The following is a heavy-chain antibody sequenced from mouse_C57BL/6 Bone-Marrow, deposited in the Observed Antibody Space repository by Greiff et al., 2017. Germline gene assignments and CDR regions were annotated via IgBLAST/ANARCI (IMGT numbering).Heavy chain of an antibody. CDR1: GYTFTSYW. D-gene: IGHD4-1*01. CDR2: IDPSDSYT. Sequence: VQLQQPGAELVRPGTSVKLSCKASGYTFTSYWMHWVKQRPGQGLEWIGVIDPSDSYTNYNQKFKGKATLTVDTSSSTAYMQLSSLTSEDSAVYDCARKDWVWFAYWGQGTLVTVSA. CDR3: ARKDWVWFAY. V-gene: IGHV1-59*01. J-gene: IGHJ3*01.